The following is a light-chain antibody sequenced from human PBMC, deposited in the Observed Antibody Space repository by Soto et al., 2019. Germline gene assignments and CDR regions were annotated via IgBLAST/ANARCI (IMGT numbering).Light chain of an antibody. J-gene: IGLJ2*01. CDR1: RSDVGGYNY. Sequence: QSALTQPASVSGSPGQSITISCTGTRSDVGGYNYVSWYQQHPGKAPKLMIYDVSNRPSGVSNRISGSKSGNTASLTISGLQAEDEADYYCTSYTGSSTDLVFGRVTKLTVL. V-gene: IGLV2-14*01. CDR2: DVS. CDR3: TSYTGSSTDLV.